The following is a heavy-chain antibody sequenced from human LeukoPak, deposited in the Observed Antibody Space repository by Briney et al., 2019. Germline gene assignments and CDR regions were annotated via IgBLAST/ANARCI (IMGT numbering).Heavy chain of an antibody. CDR1: GGSTSSYY. Sequence: SETLSLTCTVSGGSTSSYYWSWIRQPAGKGLEWIGRIYTSGSTNYSPSLKSRVTMSVDTSKNQFSLNLTSVTAADTAVYYCARSVEMASRSFDCWGQGTLVTVSS. J-gene: IGHJ4*02. CDR3: ARSVEMASRSFDC. V-gene: IGHV4-4*07. D-gene: IGHD5-12*01. CDR2: IYTSGST.